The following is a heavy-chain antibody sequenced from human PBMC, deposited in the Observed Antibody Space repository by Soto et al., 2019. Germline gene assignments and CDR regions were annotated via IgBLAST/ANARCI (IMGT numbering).Heavy chain of an antibody. D-gene: IGHD6-6*01. J-gene: IGHJ6*02. CDR1: GYSFTSYW. CDR3: ATSNNSSSRYYYYYYGMDV. CDR2: IYPGDSDT. V-gene: IGHV5-51*01. Sequence: GESLKISCXGSGYSFTSYWIGWVRQMPGKGLEWMGIIYPGDSDTRYSPSFQGQVTISADKSISTAYLQWSSLKASDTAMYYCATSNNSSSRYYYYYYGMDVWGQGTTVTVSS.